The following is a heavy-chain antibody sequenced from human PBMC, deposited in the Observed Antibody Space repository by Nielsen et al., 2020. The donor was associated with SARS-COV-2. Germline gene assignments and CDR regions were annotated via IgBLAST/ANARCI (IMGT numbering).Heavy chain of an antibody. CDR3: AKGTDSRKQGY. J-gene: IGHJ4*02. V-gene: IGHV4-34*01. Sequence: SETLSLTCAVYGGSFSGYYWNWIRQPPGKGLEWIGEIHPSGNTNYNPSLESRVTMSLDTSKNQFSLKPSSVTAADTAVYYCAKGTDSRKQGYWGQGTLVTVSA. D-gene: IGHD6-13*01. CDR2: IHPSGNT. CDR1: GGSFSGYY.